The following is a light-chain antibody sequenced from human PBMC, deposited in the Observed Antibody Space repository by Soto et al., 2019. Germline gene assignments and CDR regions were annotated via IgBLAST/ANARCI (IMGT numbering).Light chain of an antibody. CDR3: QHWYDYSWT. Sequence: DIHMTQSPSTLSASVGDRVTITCRASQSISIWLAWYQQKPGKAPNLLIYKTSSLETGVPSRFSGSGSGTEFTLTISSLQPDDFATYYCQHWYDYSWTFGQGTKVEVK. J-gene: IGKJ1*01. CDR2: KTS. CDR1: QSISIW. V-gene: IGKV1-5*03.